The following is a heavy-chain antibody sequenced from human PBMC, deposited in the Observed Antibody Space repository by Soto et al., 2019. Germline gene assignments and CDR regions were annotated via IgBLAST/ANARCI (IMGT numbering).Heavy chain of an antibody. D-gene: IGHD6-13*01. Sequence: EVQLVESGGGLVQPGGPLRLSCAAPGFTFSSYWITWARQAPGKGLEWVASMNRDGSEKRYVDSVEGRFTISRDNAKNSLFLQMNSLSPDDTAVYYCGRDAGRRFDYWGQGSLVTVSS. CDR2: MNRDGSEK. V-gene: IGHV3-7*01. CDR1: GFTFSSYW. J-gene: IGHJ4*02. CDR3: GRDAGRRFDY.